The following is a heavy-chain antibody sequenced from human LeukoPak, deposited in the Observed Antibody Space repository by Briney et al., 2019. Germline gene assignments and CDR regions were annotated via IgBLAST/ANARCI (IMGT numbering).Heavy chain of an antibody. V-gene: IGHV4-39*01. J-gene: IGHJ2*01. D-gene: IGHD2-2*02. CDR2: IYYSGST. Sequence: PSETLSLTCTVSGGSISSSSYYWGWIRQPPGKGLEWIGSIYYSGSTYYNPSLKSRVTISVDTSKNQFSLKLSSVTAADTAVYYCARHPRYCSSTSCYTGWYFDLWGRGTLVTVSS. CDR3: ARHPRYCSSTSCYTGWYFDL. CDR1: GGSISSSSYY.